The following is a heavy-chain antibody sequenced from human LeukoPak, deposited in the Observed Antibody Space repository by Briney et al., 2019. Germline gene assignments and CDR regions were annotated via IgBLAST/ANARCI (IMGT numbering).Heavy chain of an antibody. CDR2: IMPLFGTA. CDR1: GGTFNSYA. Sequence: ALVKVSCKASGGTFNSYAISWVRQAPGQGLEWMGGIMPLFGTANYAQEFQGRVTFTTDESASTAYMEVSSLRSEDTAVYYCASGSLGDGYGVGDYYQYMDVWGKGTTVTVSS. CDR3: ASGSLGDGYGVGDYYQYMDV. J-gene: IGHJ6*03. V-gene: IGHV1-69*05. D-gene: IGHD5-24*01.